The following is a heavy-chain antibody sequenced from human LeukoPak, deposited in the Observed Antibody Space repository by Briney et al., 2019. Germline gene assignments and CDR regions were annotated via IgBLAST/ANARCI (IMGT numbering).Heavy chain of an antibody. CDR2: IYTSGST. Sequence: SETLSLTCTVSGGSISSYYWSWIRQPAAKGVDWIGRIYTSGSTNYNPSLKSRVTMSVDTSKNQFSLKLSSVTAADTAVYYCARGDSSSWYNWFDPWGQGTLVTVSS. J-gene: IGHJ5*02. V-gene: IGHV4-4*07. CDR1: GGSISSYY. CDR3: ARGDSSSWYNWFDP. D-gene: IGHD6-13*01.